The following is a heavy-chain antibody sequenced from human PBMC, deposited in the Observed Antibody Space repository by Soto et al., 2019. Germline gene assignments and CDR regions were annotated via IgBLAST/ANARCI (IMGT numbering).Heavy chain of an antibody. CDR1: GGSFSGYY. J-gene: IGHJ2*01. CDR2: INDRGSI. CDR3: ARESHDILTGPPWVWYFDL. D-gene: IGHD3-9*01. V-gene: IGHV4-34*01. Sequence: QVQLQQWGAGPLRPLETLSLTCGVSGGSFSGYYWAWIRQSPGKGLEWIGEINDRGSITYNPSLKSRGSLSVDTSKNHYSLNLRSVTAADTAVYDCARESHDILTGPPWVWYFDLWGRGTLVTVSS.